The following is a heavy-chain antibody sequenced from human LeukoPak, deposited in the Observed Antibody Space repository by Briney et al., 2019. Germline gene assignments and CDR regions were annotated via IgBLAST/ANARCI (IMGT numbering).Heavy chain of an antibody. CDR2: IYTSGST. J-gene: IGHJ4*02. CDR1: GGSISSYY. Sequence: SETLSLTCTVSGGSISSYYWSWIRQPAGKGLEWIGRIYTSGSTNYNPSLKSRVTMSVDTSKNQFSLKLSSVTAADTAVYYCARGKLEPLKIGAYYFDYWGQGTLVTVSS. V-gene: IGHV4-4*07. D-gene: IGHD1-1*01. CDR3: ARGKLEPLKIGAYYFDY.